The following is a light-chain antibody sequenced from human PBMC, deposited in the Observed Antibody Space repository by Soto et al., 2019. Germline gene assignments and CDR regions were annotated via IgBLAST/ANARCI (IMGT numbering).Light chain of an antibody. CDR2: AAD. CDR3: QQSYDMPWT. CDR1: QSITNY. J-gene: IGKJ1*01. V-gene: IGKV1-39*01. Sequence: DIQMTQSPSSLSASVGDTFTITFRASQSITNYLTWFQQKPGKAPSLLIFAADNLQDGVPSRFSGSGSGRDFSLTISSLQPEDFATYYCQQSYDMPWTFGQGTKVDIK.